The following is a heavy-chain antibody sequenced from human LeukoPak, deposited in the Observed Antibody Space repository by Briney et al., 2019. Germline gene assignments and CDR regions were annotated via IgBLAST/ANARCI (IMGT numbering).Heavy chain of an antibody. Sequence: GGSLRLSCAASGFTFDDYGMTWVRQAPGKGLEWVSGINWNGGSTGYADSVKGRFTISRDNAKNSLYLQMNSLRAEDTALYYCARVASRTYGDYFDYWGQGTLVTVSS. D-gene: IGHD4-17*01. V-gene: IGHV3-20*04. CDR2: INWNGGST. CDR1: GFTFDDYG. CDR3: ARVASRTYGDYFDY. J-gene: IGHJ4*02.